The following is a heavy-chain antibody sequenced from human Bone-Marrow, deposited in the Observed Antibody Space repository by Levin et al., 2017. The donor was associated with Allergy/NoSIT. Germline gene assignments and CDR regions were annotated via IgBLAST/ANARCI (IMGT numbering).Heavy chain of an antibody. Sequence: SETLSLTCTVSGGSIRSGGYYWSWIRQHPGTGLEWIGYIYFTGSTYYNPSLKSRLTISVDTSKNQFSLEVSSVTAADTAIYYCASLYSGYDSRYYFDYWGQGTLVTVSS. CDR2: IYFTGST. CDR1: GGSIRSGGYY. V-gene: IGHV4-31*03. CDR3: ASLYSGYDSRYYFDY. D-gene: IGHD5-12*01. J-gene: IGHJ4*02.